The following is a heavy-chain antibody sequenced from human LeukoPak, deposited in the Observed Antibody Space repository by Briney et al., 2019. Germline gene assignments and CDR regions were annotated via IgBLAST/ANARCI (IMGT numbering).Heavy chain of an antibody. D-gene: IGHD3-9*01. Sequence: GGSLRLSCAASGFTFSNAWTSWVRQAPGKGLEWVGRIKSKTDGGTTDYAAPVKGRFTISRNDSKNTLYLQMNSLKTEDTAVYYCTTSIPYYDILTGYDYYYGMDVWGQGTTVTVSS. CDR2: IKSKTDGGTT. J-gene: IGHJ6*02. CDR3: TTSIPYYDILTGYDYYYGMDV. CDR1: GFTFSNAW. V-gene: IGHV3-15*01.